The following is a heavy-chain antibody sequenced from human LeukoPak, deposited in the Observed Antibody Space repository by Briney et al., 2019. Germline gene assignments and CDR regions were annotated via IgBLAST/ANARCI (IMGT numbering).Heavy chain of an antibody. CDR1: GGSISSYY. V-gene: IGHV4-59*01. CDR3: ARVSMGDDFWSGYPEYFQH. CDR2: IYYSGST. Sequence: SETLSLTCTVSGGSISSYYWSWIRQPPGKGLEWIGYIYYSGSTNYNPSLKSRVTISVDTSKNQFSLRLSSVTAADTAVYYCARVSMGDDFWSGYPEYFQHWGQGTLVTVSS. D-gene: IGHD3-3*01. J-gene: IGHJ1*01.